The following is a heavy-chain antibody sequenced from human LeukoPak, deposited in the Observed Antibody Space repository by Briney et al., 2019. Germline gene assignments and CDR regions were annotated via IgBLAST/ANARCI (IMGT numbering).Heavy chain of an antibody. V-gene: IGHV4-59*01. J-gene: IGHJ5*02. CDR2: IYNAGSM. CDR1: GGSISSDY. CDR3: ARAEGRNYWFDP. Sequence: SETLSLTCTVSGGSISSDYWSWIRQSPGKGLEWIGYIYNAGSMNYNPSLKSRVTISVDTSKNQFSLKLSSVTAADTAVYYCARAEGRNYWFDPWGQGTLVTVSS. D-gene: IGHD2-15*01.